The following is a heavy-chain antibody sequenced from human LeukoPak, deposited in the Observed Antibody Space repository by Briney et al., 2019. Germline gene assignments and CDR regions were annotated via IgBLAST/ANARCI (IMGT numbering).Heavy chain of an antibody. V-gene: IGHV3-23*01. CDR1: GFTFSSYA. D-gene: IGHD6-13*01. J-gene: IGHJ6*02. Sequence: PGGSLRLSCAASGFTFSSYAMSWVRQAPGKGLEWVSAISGSGGSTYYADSVKGRFTISRDNSKNTLYLQMNSLRAEDTAVYYCAKEGSAAAGTVPYYYYYYGMDVWGQGTTVTVSS. CDR3: AKEGSAAAGTVPYYYYYYGMDV. CDR2: ISGSGGST.